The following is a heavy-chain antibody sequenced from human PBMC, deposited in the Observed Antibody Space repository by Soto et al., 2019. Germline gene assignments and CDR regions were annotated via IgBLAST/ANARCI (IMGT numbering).Heavy chain of an antibody. J-gene: IGHJ6*02. CDR1: GYRFTNYW. CDR2: IYPGDSET. CDR3: ARHTYYYVVDI. V-gene: IGHV5-51*01. Sequence: GESLKISCKGSGYRFTNYWIGWVRQMPGKGLEWMGIIYPGDSETRYSPSFQGQVTISADKSINTACLQWSSLKASDTAAYYCARHTYYYVVDIWGQGTTVTVSS.